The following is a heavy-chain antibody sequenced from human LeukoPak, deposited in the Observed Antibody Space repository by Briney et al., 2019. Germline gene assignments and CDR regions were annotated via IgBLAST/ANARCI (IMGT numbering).Heavy chain of an antibody. Sequence: PGGSLRLSCAAYGFTFSCSWMSLVGPGPGKGLEWVANIKEDGSEKHYVDSVKGRFTISRENAKNSLHQQMNSLRAEDTAVYYCARDRYFQYWGQGTLVTVSS. J-gene: IGHJ1*01. CDR1: GFTFSCSW. CDR3: ARDRYFQY. D-gene: IGHD1-14*01. CDR2: IKEDGSEK. V-gene: IGHV3-7*01.